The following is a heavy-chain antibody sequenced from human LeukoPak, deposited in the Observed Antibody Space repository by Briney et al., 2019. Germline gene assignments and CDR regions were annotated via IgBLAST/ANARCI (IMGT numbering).Heavy chain of an antibody. J-gene: IGHJ5*02. Sequence: GGSLRLSCAASGFTFSSYAMSWVRQAPGKGLEWVSAISGSGGSTYYADSVKGRFTISRDNSKNTLYLQMNSLGAEDTAVYYCAKARGVIPYNWFDPWGQGTLVTVSS. V-gene: IGHV3-23*01. CDR2: ISGSGGST. CDR1: GFTFSSYA. D-gene: IGHD3-10*01. CDR3: AKARGVIPYNWFDP.